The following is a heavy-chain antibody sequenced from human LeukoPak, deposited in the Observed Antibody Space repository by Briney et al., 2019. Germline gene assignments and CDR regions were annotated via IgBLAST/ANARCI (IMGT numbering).Heavy chain of an antibody. CDR3: ARGVTAHYYDSSGYYYDY. CDR2: IYYSGST. J-gene: IGHJ4*02. CDR1: GGSVSSGSYY. Sequence: SETLSLTCTVSGGSVSSGSYYWSWIQQPPGKGLEWIGYIYYSGSTNYNPSLKSRVTISVDTSKNQFSLKLSSVTAADTAVYYCARGVTAHYYDSSGYYYDYWGQGTLVTVSS. V-gene: IGHV4-61*01. D-gene: IGHD3-22*01.